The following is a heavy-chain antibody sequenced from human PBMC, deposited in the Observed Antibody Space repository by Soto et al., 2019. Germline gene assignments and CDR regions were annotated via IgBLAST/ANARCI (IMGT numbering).Heavy chain of an antibody. V-gene: IGHV4-34*01. CDR1: GGSFSGYY. CDR3: ARGVYYFDY. CDR2: INHSGST. J-gene: IGHJ4*02. Sequence: SETLSLTCAVYGGSFSGYYWSWVRQPPGKGLEWIGEINHSGSTNYNPSLKSRVTISVDTSKNQFSLKLSSVTAADTAVYYCARGVYYFDYWGQGTLVTVSS.